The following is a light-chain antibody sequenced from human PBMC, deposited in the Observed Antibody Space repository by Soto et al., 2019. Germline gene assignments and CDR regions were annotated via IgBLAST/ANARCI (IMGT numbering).Light chain of an antibody. CDR2: GNS. J-gene: IGLJ2*01. Sequence: QSVLTQPPSVSGAPGQRVTISCTGSSSNIGAGYDVHWYQQLPGTAPRLLIYGNSNRPSGVPDRFSGSKSRTSASLAITGLQAEDEADYCCQSYDSSLSGVVFGGGTKVTVL. CDR1: SSNIGAGYD. V-gene: IGLV1-40*01. CDR3: QSYDSSLSGVV.